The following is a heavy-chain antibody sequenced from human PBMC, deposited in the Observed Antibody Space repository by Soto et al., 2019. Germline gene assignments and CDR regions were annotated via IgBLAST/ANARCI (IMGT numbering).Heavy chain of an antibody. CDR2: INHSGST. Sequence: PSETLSLTCAVYGGSFSGYYWSWIRQPPGKGLEWIGEINHSGSTNYNPSLKSRVTISVDTSKNQFSLKLSSVTAADKAVYFCARGPKKYFSNDFWSGYHGEGGYYFDYWGQGTLVTVS. J-gene: IGHJ4*02. D-gene: IGHD3-3*01. CDR1: GGSFSGYY. V-gene: IGHV4-34*01. CDR3: ARGPKKYFSNDFWSGYHGEGGYYFDY.